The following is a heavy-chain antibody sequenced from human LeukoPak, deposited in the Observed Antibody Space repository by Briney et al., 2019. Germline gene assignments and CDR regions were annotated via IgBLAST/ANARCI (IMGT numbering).Heavy chain of an antibody. V-gene: IGHV3-21*01. D-gene: IGHD1-1*01. Sequence: GGSLRLSCAASGFTFSSYSMNWVRQAPGKGLEWVSSISSSSSYIYYADSVKGRFTISRDNAKNSLYLQMNSLRAEDTAVYYCARDRSTGATDYWGQGTLVTVSS. J-gene: IGHJ4*02. CDR3: ARDRSTGATDY. CDR1: GFTFSSYS. CDR2: ISSSSSYI.